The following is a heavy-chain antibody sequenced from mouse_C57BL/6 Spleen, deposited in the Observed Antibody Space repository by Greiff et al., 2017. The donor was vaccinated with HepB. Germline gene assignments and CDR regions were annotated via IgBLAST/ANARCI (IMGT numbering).Heavy chain of an antibody. J-gene: IGHJ1*03. CDR2: ISSGSSTI. CDR1: GFTFSDYG. CDR3: ARYYGSSYLYFDV. V-gene: IGHV5-17*01. Sequence: EVQLVESGGGLVKPGGSLKLSCAASGFTFSDYGMHWVRQAPEKGLEWVAYISSGSSTIYYADTVKGRFTISRDNAKNTLFLQMTSLRSEDTAMYYCARYYGSSYLYFDVWGTGTTVTVSS. D-gene: IGHD1-1*01.